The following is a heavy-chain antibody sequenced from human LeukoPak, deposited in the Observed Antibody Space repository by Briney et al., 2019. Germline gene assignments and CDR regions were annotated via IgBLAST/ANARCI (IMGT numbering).Heavy chain of an antibody. V-gene: IGHV1-69*05. Sequence: SVKVSCKASGDTFNNYIITWVRQAPGQGLEWMGGVMPLFNTPNYAQKFQGRITIITDASTHTSYMELRSLRSEDTAVYSCARVDRHHFYMDVWGKGTTV. CDR1: GDTFNNYI. J-gene: IGHJ6*03. CDR2: VMPLFNTP. D-gene: IGHD1-14*01. CDR3: ARVDRHHFYMDV.